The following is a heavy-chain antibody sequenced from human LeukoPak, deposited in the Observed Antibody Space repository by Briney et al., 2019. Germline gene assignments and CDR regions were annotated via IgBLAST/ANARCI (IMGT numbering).Heavy chain of an antibody. V-gene: IGHV3-23*01. Sequence: PGGSLRLSCAASGFTFSSYGMSWVRQAPGKGLEWVSAISGSGGSTYYADSVKGRFTISRDNSKNTLYLQMNSLRAEDTAVYYCAKDPYYGSGNYFDYWGQGTLVTVSS. CDR2: ISGSGGST. CDR1: GFTFSSYG. J-gene: IGHJ4*02. D-gene: IGHD3-10*01. CDR3: AKDPYYGSGNYFDY.